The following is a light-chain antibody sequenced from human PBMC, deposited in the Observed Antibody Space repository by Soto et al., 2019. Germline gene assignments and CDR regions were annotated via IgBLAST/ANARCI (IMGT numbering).Light chain of an antibody. CDR2: TNN. V-gene: IGLV1-44*01. CDR1: SSNIGSNT. J-gene: IGLJ3*02. CDR3: AVWDDSLNGWV. Sequence: QSVLTQPPSASGTPGQRVTISCSGSSSNIGSNTVNWYQQLPGTAPKLLIYTNNRRPSGVPDRFSGSKSGTSASLAISGLQSEDEADYSCAVWDDSLNGWVFGGGTKLTVL.